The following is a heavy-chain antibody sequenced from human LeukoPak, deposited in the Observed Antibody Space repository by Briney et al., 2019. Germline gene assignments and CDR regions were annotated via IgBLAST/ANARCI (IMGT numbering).Heavy chain of an antibody. CDR3: ARDRRAAGYYDSSGTKGCDY. CDR1: GSTFTSSG. CDR2: STAYNGNT. V-gene: IGHV1-18*01. J-gene: IGHJ4*02. D-gene: IGHD3-22*01. Sequence: GASVKVSCKASGSTFTSSGISWVRQPPGQGLEWMGWSTAYNGNTNYAQNVQGRVTMTTARATSTAYMELRSLRSDDTDVYYYARDRRAAGYYDSSGTKGCDYWGEGTLVTVSS.